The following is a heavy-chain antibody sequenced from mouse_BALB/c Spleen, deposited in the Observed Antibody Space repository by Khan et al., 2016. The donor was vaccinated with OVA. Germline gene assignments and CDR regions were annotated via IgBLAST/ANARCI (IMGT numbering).Heavy chain of an antibody. V-gene: IGHV6-6*02. CDR3: TQLGRSY. J-gene: IGHJ3*01. CDR1: GFTFSSDW. Sequence: EVKLEESGGGLVQPGGSMKLSCVASGFTFSSDWMSWVRQSPEKGLEWVAEIRLKSDNYATHYAESVKGKFTISRDDSKSRLYLQMTSLRAEDTGIYYCTQLGRSYWDQGTLVTVSA. D-gene: IGHD4-1*02. CDR2: IRLKSDNYAT.